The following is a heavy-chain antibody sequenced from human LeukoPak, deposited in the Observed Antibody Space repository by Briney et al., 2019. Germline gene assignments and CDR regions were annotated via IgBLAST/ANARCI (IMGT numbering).Heavy chain of an antibody. J-gene: IGHJ6*02. V-gene: IGHV1-46*01. CDR1: GYTFTSYY. CDR3: ARAGSGIAARLFGLGYYYYGMDV. CDR2: INPSGGST. D-gene: IGHD6-6*01. Sequence: ASVKVSCKASGYTFTSYYRHWVRQAPGQGLEWMGIINPSGGSTSYAQKFQGRVTMTRDTSTSTVYMELSSLRSEDTAVYYCARAGSGIAARLFGLGYYYYGMDVWGQGTTVTVSS.